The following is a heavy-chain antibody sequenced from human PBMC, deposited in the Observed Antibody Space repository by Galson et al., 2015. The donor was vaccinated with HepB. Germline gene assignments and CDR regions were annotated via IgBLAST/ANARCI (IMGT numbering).Heavy chain of an antibody. CDR1: GTFSSYA. D-gene: IGHD3-22*01. CDR2: IIPIFGSA. V-gene: IGHV1-69*01. CDR3: ARQYDASGYYAY. J-gene: IGHJ1*01. Sequence: GTFSSYAISWVRQAPVQGLEWMGGIIPIFGSANYAQKFQDRVTITADESTRTTYMELSSLRSDDTAVYYCARQYDASGYYAYWGQGTLVTVSS.